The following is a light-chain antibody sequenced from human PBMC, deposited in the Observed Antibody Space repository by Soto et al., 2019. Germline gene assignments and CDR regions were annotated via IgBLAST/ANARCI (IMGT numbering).Light chain of an antibody. CDR3: QQYNNWGLS. CDR1: ENVGTN. CDR2: GSS. V-gene: IGKV3D-15*01. J-gene: IGKJ4*01. Sequence: IVMTQSPATLSVSPGEGVTLSCRASENVGTNLAWYQQKPGQAPRLLIYGSSTRATGIPTTFSGSGSGTXXXXTISSLQSEESAVYYCQQYNNWGLSFGGGTRVEIK.